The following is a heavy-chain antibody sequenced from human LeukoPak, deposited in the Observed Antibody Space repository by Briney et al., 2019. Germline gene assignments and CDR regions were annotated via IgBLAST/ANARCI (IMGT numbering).Heavy chain of an antibody. CDR3: ARGDSSSSRYYYYYMDV. V-gene: IGHV3-30*02. D-gene: IGHD6-6*01. CDR2: IRSDGTNK. Sequence: GGSLRLSCAASGFTFSNAWMSWVRQAPGKGLEWVAFIRSDGTNKYYADSVKGRFTISRDNAKNSLYLQMNSLRAEDTAVYYCARGDSSSSRYYYYYMDVWGKGTTVTVSS. CDR1: GFTFSNAW. J-gene: IGHJ6*03.